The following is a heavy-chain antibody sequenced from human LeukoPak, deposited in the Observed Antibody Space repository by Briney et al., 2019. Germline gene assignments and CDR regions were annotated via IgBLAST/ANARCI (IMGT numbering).Heavy chain of an antibody. D-gene: IGHD3-10*01. J-gene: IGHJ4*02. CDR2: IYYSGST. Sequence: ASETLSLTCTVSGGSISSGGYYWSWTRQHPGKGLEWIGYIYYSGSTYYNPSLKSRVTISVDTSKNQFSLKLSSVTAADTAVYYCARINPGITMVRGVTDYWGQGTLVTVSS. CDR1: GGSISSGGYY. CDR3: ARINPGITMVRGVTDY. V-gene: IGHV4-31*03.